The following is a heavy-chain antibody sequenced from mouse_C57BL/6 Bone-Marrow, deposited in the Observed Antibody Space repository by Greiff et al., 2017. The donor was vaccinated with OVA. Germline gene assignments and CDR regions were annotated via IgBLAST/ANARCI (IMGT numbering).Heavy chain of an antibody. D-gene: IGHD3-2*02. CDR3: NTRDSSGYLDD. CDR1: GFTFSSYA. V-gene: IGHV5-9-1*02. CDR2: LSSGGDSI. J-gene: IGHJ2*01. Sequence: EVMFVESGEGLVKPGGSLKLSCAASGFTFSSYAMSWVRPTPEKRLEWVAYLSSGGDSIYYADTVKGRFTIPRDNARNTLYLQMSSLKSEDTAVYYCNTRDSSGYLDDWGQGTTLTVSS.